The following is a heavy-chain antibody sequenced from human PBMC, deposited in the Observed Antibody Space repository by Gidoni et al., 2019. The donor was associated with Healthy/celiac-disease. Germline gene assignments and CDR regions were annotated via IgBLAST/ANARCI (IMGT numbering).Heavy chain of an antibody. D-gene: IGHD2-2*01. CDR2: ISYDGSNK. CDR3: ARDWSGLRVVPAGGMDV. V-gene: IGHV3-30-3*01. CDR1: GFTFSSYA. J-gene: IGHJ6*02. Sequence: QVPLVESGGGVVQPGRSLRLSCAASGFTFSSYAMHWVRQAPGKGLEWVAVISYDGSNKYYADSVKGRFTISRDNSKNTLYLQMNSLRAEDTAVYYCARDWSGLRVVPAGGMDVWGQGTTVTVSS.